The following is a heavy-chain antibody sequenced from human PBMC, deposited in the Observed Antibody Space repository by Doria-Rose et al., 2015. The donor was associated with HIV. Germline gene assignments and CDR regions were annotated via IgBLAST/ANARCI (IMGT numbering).Heavy chain of an antibody. V-gene: IGHV2-26*01. J-gene: IGHJ4*02. Sequence: QVTLKESGPVLVKPTETLTLTCTVSGVSLSSPGMGVSWIRQPPGKALEWLANIFSDDERSYKTSLKSRLTISRGTSKSHVVLTMTDTDPVDTATYYCARIKSSRWYHKYYFDFWGQGTLVIVSA. CDR1: GVSLSSPGMG. CDR2: IFSDDER. D-gene: IGHD6-13*01. CDR3: ARIKSSRWYHKYYFDF.